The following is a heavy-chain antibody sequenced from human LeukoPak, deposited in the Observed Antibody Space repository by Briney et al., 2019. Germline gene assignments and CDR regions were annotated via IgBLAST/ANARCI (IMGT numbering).Heavy chain of an antibody. Sequence: GASVRVSCKASGYTFTGYYMHWVRQAPGQGLEWMGRINPNSGGTNYAQKFQGRVTMTRDTSISTAYMELSRLRSDDTAVYYCARMTGDILTTRRSPDDYWGQGTLVTVSS. CDR1: GYTFTGYY. CDR2: INPNSGGT. D-gene: IGHD3-9*01. V-gene: IGHV1-2*06. J-gene: IGHJ4*02. CDR3: ARMTGDILTTRRSPDDY.